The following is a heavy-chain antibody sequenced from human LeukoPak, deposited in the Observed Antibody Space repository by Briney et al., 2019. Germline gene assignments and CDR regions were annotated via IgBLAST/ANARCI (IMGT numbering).Heavy chain of an antibody. CDR3: ASGQFLVSNDY. J-gene: IGHJ4*02. CDR1: GGSVSGGSYY. D-gene: IGHD5/OR15-5a*01. V-gene: IGHV4-61*01. CDR2: FYYTGST. Sequence: PSETLSLTCTVSGGSVSGGSYYWSWIRQPPGKGLEWIGYFYYTGSTNYNPSLKGRVTISVDTSKNQFSLRLSSVTAADTAVYYCASGQFLVSNDYWGQGTLVTVSS.